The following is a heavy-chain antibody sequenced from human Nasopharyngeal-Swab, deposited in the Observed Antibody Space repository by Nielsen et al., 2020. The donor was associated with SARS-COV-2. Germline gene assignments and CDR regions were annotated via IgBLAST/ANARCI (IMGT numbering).Heavy chain of an antibody. CDR2: IYYSGST. CDR3: ARGEFGGVIVLDAFDI. V-gene: IGHV4-31*02. Sequence: SCTVSGGSISSGGYYWSWIRQHPGKGLEWIGYIYYSGSTYYNPSLKSRVTISVDTSKNQFSLKLSSVTAADTAVYYCARGEFGGVIVLDAFDIRGQGTMVTVSS. CDR1: GGSISSGGYY. J-gene: IGHJ3*02. D-gene: IGHD3-16*02.